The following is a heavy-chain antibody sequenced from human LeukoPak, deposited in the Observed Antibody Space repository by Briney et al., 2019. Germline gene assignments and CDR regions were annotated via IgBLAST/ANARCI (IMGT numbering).Heavy chain of an antibody. Sequence: SETLSLTCAVSGASISSGGYSWNWLRQPPGMALEWIGYIYHNGTTNYNLSLRSRLTISGDMSKNQFSLQLASVTAADTAVYFCARGSYPYAPNFDYWGQGTLVTVSS. D-gene: IGHD3-16*01. CDR2: IYHNGTT. CDR1: GASISSGGYS. CDR3: ARGSYPYAPNFDY. J-gene: IGHJ4*02. V-gene: IGHV4-30-2*01.